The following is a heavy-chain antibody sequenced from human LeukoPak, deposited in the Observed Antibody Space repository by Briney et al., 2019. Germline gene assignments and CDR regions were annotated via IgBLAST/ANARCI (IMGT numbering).Heavy chain of an antibody. Sequence: GGSLRLSCAASGFTFSSYSMNWVRQAPGKGLEWVSYISSSSSTIYYADSVKGRFTISRDNAKNSLYLQMNSLRAEDTAVYYCARDPVDRRITMVRGGVHFDYWGQGTLVTVSS. CDR3: ARDPVDRRITMVRGGVHFDY. V-gene: IGHV3-48*04. J-gene: IGHJ4*02. CDR1: GFTFSSYS. D-gene: IGHD3-10*01. CDR2: ISSSSSTI.